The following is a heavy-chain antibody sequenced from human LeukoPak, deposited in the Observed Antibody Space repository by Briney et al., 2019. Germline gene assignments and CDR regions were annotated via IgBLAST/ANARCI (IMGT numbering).Heavy chain of an antibody. CDR3: ARASIAAAGVDY. CDR1: GFIVSSYY. J-gene: IGHJ4*02. CDR2: ISSSSSYI. V-gene: IGHV3-21*01. Sequence: GGSLRLSCVASGFIVSSYYMTWVRQAPGKGLEWVSSISSSSSYIYYADSVKGRFTISRDNAKNSLYLQMNSLRAEDTAVYYCARASIAAAGVDYWGQGTLVTVSS. D-gene: IGHD6-13*01.